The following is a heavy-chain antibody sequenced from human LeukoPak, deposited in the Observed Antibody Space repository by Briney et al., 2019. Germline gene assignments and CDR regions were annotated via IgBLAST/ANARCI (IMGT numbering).Heavy chain of an antibody. CDR3: AKVTDRSGWYWFDP. V-gene: IGHV3-23*01. CDR2: ISGSGGST. D-gene: IGHD6-19*01. Sequence: GGSLRLSCAASGFTFSSYAMSWVRQAPGKGLEWVSAISGSGGSTYHADCVKGRFTISRDNSKNTLYLQMNSLRAEDTAVYYCAKVTDRSGWYWFDPWGQGTLVTVSS. J-gene: IGHJ5*02. CDR1: GFTFSSYA.